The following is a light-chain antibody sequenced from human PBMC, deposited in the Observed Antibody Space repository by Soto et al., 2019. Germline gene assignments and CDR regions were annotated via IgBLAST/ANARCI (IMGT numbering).Light chain of an antibody. J-gene: IGLJ2*01. CDR2: YDS. V-gene: IGLV3-21*04. CDR3: QVWDSSSDHVV. CDR1: NIESKS. Sequence: SYELTQPPSVSVAPGKTAGITCGGNNIESKSVHWYQQKPGQAPVLVIYYDSDRPSGIPERFSGSNSGNTATLMISRVEAGDEADYYCQVWDSSSDHVVFGGGTKLTVL.